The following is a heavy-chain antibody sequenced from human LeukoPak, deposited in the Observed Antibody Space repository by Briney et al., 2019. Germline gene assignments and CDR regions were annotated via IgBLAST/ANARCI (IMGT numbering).Heavy chain of an antibody. J-gene: IGHJ4*02. D-gene: IGHD3-3*01. CDR3: TTDHRTIYGVVFPDY. Sequence: GGSLRLSCTTSGFIFSNHYMNWIRQAPGKGLKWVSYISSSGDYIYYADSVKGRFTISRDNAKNSLYLQMSSLRAEDTAVYYCTTDHRTIYGVVFPDYWGQGTLVTVSS. V-gene: IGHV3-11*01. CDR2: ISSSGDYI. CDR1: GFIFSNHY.